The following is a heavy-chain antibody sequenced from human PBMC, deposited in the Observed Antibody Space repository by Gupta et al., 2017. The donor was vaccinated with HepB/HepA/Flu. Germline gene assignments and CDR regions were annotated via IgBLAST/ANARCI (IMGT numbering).Heavy chain of an antibody. CDR1: GGSLSRHS. J-gene: IGHJ4*01. CDR2: VNHIGNT. V-gene: IGHV4-34*02. D-gene: IGHD3-22*01. CDR3: ARNTTYYYDSGAYAHYFDY. Sequence: QVHLQQWAAGLLKLRETLSPTCAAYGGSLSRHSWTWIRQSPGKGLEWIGEVNHIGNTIYNPSLKSRVTFSVDSSKNQFSLKLTSVTAADTAVYYCARNTTYYYDSGAYAHYFDYWSHGTLVTVSS.